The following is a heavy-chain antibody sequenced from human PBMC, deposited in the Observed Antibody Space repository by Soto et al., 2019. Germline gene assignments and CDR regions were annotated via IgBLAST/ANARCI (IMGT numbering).Heavy chain of an antibody. CDR2: MNAGVGNA. Sequence: HVELVQSGADVKKPGASVTISCKASGYTFTDYALHWVRQAPGQRLEWMGWMNAGVGNALYSQKFQCRITITRYTSASTAYMELNSLKSEDTAIYYCARDTGYTFGSLNYWGPGTLVTVSS. CDR3: ARDTGYTFGSLNY. J-gene: IGHJ4*02. CDR1: GYTFTDYA. D-gene: IGHD5-18*01. V-gene: IGHV1-3*01.